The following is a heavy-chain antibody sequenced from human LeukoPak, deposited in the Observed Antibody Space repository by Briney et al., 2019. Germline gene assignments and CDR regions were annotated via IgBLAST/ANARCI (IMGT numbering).Heavy chain of an antibody. CDR2: IWCDGSKQ. Sequence: GGSLRLSCAASGFTFSRHGMHWVRQAPGKGLEWVAIIWCDGSKQFYADSVKGRFTISRDNSKNTVSLQMNSLRAEDTAMYFCARNPSDWSPDYWGQGTLVTVSS. D-gene: IGHD6-19*01. CDR3: ARNPSDWSPDY. J-gene: IGHJ4*02. V-gene: IGHV3-33*01. CDR1: GFTFSRHG.